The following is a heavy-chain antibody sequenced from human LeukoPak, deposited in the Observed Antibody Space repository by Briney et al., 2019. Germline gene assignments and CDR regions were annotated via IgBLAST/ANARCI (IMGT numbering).Heavy chain of an antibody. D-gene: IGHD2-2*01. V-gene: IGHV4-59*01. CDR3: ARSEYQLLLTGPDAFDI. CDR1: GGSISSYY. Sequence: SETLSLTCTVSGGSISSYYWSWIRQPPGKGLEWIGYIYYSGSTNYNPSLKSRVTISVDTSKNQFSLKLSSVTAADTAVYYCARSEYQLLLTGPDAFDIWGQGTMVTVSS. CDR2: IYYSGST. J-gene: IGHJ3*02.